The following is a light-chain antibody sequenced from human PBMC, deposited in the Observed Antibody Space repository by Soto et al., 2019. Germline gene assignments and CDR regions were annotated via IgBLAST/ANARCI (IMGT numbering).Light chain of an antibody. V-gene: IGKV1-5*03. CDR1: QSANSW. CDR3: HQYSIFPYT. CDR2: KAS. Sequence: DIQMTQSPSTLSASVGDRVTITCRASQSANSWLAWYQQKPGKAPKLLIYKASSLESGVPSRFSGSGSGTEFTLTISSLQPDDFATYYCHQYSIFPYTFGQGTKLEIK. J-gene: IGKJ2*01.